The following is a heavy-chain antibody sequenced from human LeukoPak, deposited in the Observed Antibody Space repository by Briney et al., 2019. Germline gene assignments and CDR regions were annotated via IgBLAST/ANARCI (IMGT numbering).Heavy chain of an antibody. CDR1: GGSISSGGYY. CDR3: ARGGSSGWDYWFDP. J-gene: IGHJ5*02. V-gene: IGHV4-31*03. CDR2: IYYSGST. D-gene: IGHD6-19*01. Sequence: SQTLSLTCTVSGGSISSGGYYWSWIRQHPGKGLEWIGYIYYSGSTYYNPSLKSRVTISVDTSKNQFSLKLSSVTAADTAVYYRARGGSSGWDYWFDPWGQGTLVTVSS.